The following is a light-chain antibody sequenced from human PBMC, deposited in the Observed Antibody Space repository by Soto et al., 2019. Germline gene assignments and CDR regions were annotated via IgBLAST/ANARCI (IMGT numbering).Light chain of an antibody. CDR3: AAWDDSLNEYV. Sequence: QSVLTQAPSVSGTPRQRVTLTCSGGSSNIGRTSVNWYQHLPGTAPKLLTHGNNHRPSGVPDRFSGSKSGTSASLAISGLQPEDEADYCCAAWDDSLNEYVFGDGTKLTVL. CDR1: SSNIGRTS. CDR2: GNN. J-gene: IGLJ1*01. V-gene: IGLV1-44*01.